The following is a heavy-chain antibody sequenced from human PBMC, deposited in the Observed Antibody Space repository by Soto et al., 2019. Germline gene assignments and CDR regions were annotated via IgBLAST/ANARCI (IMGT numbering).Heavy chain of an antibody. D-gene: IGHD3-22*01. CDR3: ARESYYYDSSGYYPMSDY. CDR1: GGSISSYY. J-gene: IGHJ4*02. CDR2: IYTSGST. Sequence: LSLTCTVSGGSISSYYWSWIRQPAGKGLEWIGRIYTSGSTNYNPSLKSRVTMSVDTSKNQFSLKLSSVTAADTAVYYCARESYYYDSSGYYPMSDYWGQGTLVTVSS. V-gene: IGHV4-4*07.